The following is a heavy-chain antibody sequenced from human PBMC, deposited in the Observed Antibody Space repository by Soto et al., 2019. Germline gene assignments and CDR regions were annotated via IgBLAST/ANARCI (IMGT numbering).Heavy chain of an antibody. J-gene: IGHJ4*02. CDR3: ARDTCHGPFYF. V-gene: IGHV1-3*01. D-gene: IGHD2-21*01. CDR2: INAGYGNT. Sequence: SSVKASWKDSVYTYSSYAMHWERPSPGERLEWMGWINAGYGNTKSSQKFQDRVTISRDTSASTAYMELTSLRAEDTAVYYCARDTCHGPFYFCGQRTLVTVSA. CDR1: VYTYSSYA.